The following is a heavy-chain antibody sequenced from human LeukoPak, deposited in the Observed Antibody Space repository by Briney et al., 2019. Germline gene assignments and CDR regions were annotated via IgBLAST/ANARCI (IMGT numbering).Heavy chain of an antibody. Sequence: GGSLRLSCVASGFAFSKYAMHWVRQAPGKGLEWLTFIRHDGSFKEYADSVKGRFTISRDYSKNTLYLQMNSLRAEDTAVYYCLTRSLVAVTGNYYMDVWGKGTTVTVSS. CDR3: LTRSLVAVTGNYYMDV. CDR1: GFAFSKYA. J-gene: IGHJ6*03. CDR2: IRHDGSFK. V-gene: IGHV3-30*02. D-gene: IGHD6-19*01.